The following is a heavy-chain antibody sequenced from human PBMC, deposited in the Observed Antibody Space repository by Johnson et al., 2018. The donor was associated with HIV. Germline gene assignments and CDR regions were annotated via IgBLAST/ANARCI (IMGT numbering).Heavy chain of an antibody. CDR1: GFTVSSNY. V-gene: IGHV3-66*01. CDR3: ATLNGHAFDI. Sequence: MLLVESGGGLVQPGGSLRLSCAASGFTVSSNYMSWVRQAPGKGLEWVSLINTGGSTYYADSVKGRFTISRDNSKNSLYLQMNSLRAEDTAVYYCATLNGHAFDIWGQGTMVTVSS. CDR2: INTGGST. J-gene: IGHJ3*02.